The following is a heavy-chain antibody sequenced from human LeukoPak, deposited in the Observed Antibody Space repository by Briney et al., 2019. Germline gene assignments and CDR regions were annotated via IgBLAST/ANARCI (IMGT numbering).Heavy chain of an antibody. Sequence: SETLSLTCTVSGGSISSYYWSWIRQPPGKGLEWIGYIYYSGSTNYNPSLKGRVTISVDTSENQFSLKLTSVTSADTAVYYCARSVEGYCRGGSCYYYSYYMDVWGKGTTVTVSS. CDR2: IYYSGST. CDR1: GGSISSYY. D-gene: IGHD2-15*01. J-gene: IGHJ6*03. V-gene: IGHV4-59*01. CDR3: ARSVEGYCRGGSCYYYSYYMDV.